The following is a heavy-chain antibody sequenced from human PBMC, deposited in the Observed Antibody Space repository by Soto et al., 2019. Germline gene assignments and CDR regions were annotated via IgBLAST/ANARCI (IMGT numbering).Heavy chain of an antibody. CDR2: ISGSGGST. Sequence: EVQLLESGGGLVQPGGSLRLSCAASGFTFNIYAMSWVRQAPGKGLEWVSAISGSGGSTYYADSVKGRFTISRDNFKNTLYLQMNSLRAEDTAVYYCAKGVVVAATPGFWFDTWGQGTLLTVSS. CDR3: AKGVVVAATPGFWFDT. D-gene: IGHD2-15*01. CDR1: GFTFNIYA. V-gene: IGHV3-23*01. J-gene: IGHJ5*02.